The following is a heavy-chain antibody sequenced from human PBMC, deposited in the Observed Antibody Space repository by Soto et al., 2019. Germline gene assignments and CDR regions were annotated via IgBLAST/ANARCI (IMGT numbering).Heavy chain of an antibody. D-gene: IGHD3-10*01. V-gene: IGHV4-34*01. CDR2: INHSGST. CDR3: ARARVRTFTMVRGVSRSSYYYYYGMDA. J-gene: IGHJ6*02. CDR1: GGSFSGYY. Sequence: SETLSLTCAVYGGSFSGYYWSWIRQPPGKGLEWIGEINHSGSTNYNPSLKSRVTISVDTSKNQYSLKLSSVTAADTAVYYCARARVRTFTMVRGVSRSSYYYYYGMDAWGQGTTVTVSS.